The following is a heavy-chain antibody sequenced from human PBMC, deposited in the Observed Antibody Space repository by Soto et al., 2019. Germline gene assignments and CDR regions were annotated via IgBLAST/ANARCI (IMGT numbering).Heavy chain of an antibody. CDR2: INAGNGNT. D-gene: IGHD3-22*01. V-gene: IGHV1-3*01. Sequence: ASVKVSCKASGYTFTSYAMHWVRQAPGQRLEWMGWINAGNGNTKYSQKFQGRVTITRDTSASTAYMELSSLRSEDTAMYFCAYSSAYAYFFDPWGQGTLVTVSS. CDR3: AYSSAYAYFFDP. CDR1: GYTFTSYA. J-gene: IGHJ5*02.